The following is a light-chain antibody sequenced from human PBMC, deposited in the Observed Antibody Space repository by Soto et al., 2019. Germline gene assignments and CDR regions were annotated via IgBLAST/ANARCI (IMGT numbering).Light chain of an antibody. CDR1: QSVSSSY. CDR2: GAS. CDR3: QQYGSSPRT. J-gene: IGKJ1*01. Sequence: EIVLTQSPGTLSLSPGERATLSCRASQSVSSSYLAWYQQKPGQAPGLLIYGASSRATGIPDRFSGSGSGTDFTITISRLEPEDFAVYYCQQYGSSPRTFGQGTKVEIK. V-gene: IGKV3-20*01.